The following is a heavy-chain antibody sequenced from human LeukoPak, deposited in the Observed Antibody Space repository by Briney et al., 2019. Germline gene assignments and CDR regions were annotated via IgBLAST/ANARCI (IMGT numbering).Heavy chain of an antibody. J-gene: IGHJ4*02. D-gene: IGHD5-18*01. CDR1: GFTFSSHG. CDR3: AKDQGYSYYYLDY. V-gene: IGHV3-23*01. CDR2: INGNGAST. Sequence: GGSLRLSCAASGFTFSSHGMHWVRQAPGKGLEWVSGINGNGASTYYSDSVKGRFTISRDNSKNTLYLQMSSLRAEDTAIYYCAKDQGYSYYYLDYWGQGTLVTVSS.